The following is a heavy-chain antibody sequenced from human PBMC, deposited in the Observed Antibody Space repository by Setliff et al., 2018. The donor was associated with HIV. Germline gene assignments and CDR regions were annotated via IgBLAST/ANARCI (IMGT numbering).Heavy chain of an antibody. V-gene: IGHV1-2*05. CDR3: ASKVHCTNGVCLDAFDI. CDR2: INPNSGGT. CDR1: GYTFTDYY. J-gene: IGHJ3*02. Sequence: ASVKVSCKASGYTFTDYYIHWVRQAPGQGLEWMGRINPNSGGTNYVQKFQGRVTMTRDRSVSTAYMELSRLRSDDTGVYYCASKVHCTNGVCLDAFDIWGQGTMVT. D-gene: IGHD2-8*01.